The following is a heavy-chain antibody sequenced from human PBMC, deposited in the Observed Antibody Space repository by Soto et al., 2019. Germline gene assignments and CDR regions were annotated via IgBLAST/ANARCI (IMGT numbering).Heavy chain of an antibody. J-gene: IGHJ6*02. D-gene: IGHD1-26*01. CDR3: ATSRKWEHSYGMDV. CDR1: GFTLSGYV. CDR2: ISYDGSDK. V-gene: IGHV3-30-3*01. Sequence: AGGSLRLSCAASGFTLSGYVLHWVRQAPGKGLEWVALISYDGSDKNYGDSVKGRFTISRDNSKNTLYLQMDSLRAEDTAMYYCATSRKWEHSYGMDVWGQGTTVTVSS.